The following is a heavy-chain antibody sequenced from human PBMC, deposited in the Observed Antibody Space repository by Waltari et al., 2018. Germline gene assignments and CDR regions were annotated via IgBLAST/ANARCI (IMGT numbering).Heavy chain of an antibody. CDR2: IYYSGST. Sequence: QLQLQESGPGLVKPSETLSLTCTVSGGSISSSSYYWGWIRQPPGKGLEWIGSIYYSGSTYYNPSLKSRVTISVDTSKNQFSLKLSSVTAADTAVYYCTRSGIAAAGHFDPWGQGTLVTVSS. CDR1: GGSISSSSYY. CDR3: TRSGIAAAGHFDP. J-gene: IGHJ5*02. D-gene: IGHD6-13*01. V-gene: IGHV4-39*07.